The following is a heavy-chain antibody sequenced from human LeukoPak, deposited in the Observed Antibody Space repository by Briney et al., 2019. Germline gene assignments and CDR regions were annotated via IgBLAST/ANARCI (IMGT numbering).Heavy chain of an antibody. D-gene: IGHD1-26*01. V-gene: IGHV1-8*01. CDR1: GYTFTSYD. CDR3: ARVFGGSYYGRTGPIDY. Sequence: GASAKVSCKASGYTFTSYDINWVRQATGQGLEWMGWMNPNSGNTGYAQKFQGRVTMTRNTSISTAYMELSSLRSEDTAVYYCARVFGGSYYGRTGPIDYWGQGTLVTVSS. CDR2: MNPNSGNT. J-gene: IGHJ4*02.